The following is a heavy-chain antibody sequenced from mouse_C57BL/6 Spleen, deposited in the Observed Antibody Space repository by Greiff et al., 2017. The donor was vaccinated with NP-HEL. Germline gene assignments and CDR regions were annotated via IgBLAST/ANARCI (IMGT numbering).Heavy chain of an antibody. D-gene: IGHD2-5*01. J-gene: IGHJ2*01. V-gene: IGHV5-17*01. Sequence: EVQRVESGGGLVKPGGSLKLSCAASGFTFSDYGMHWVRQAPEKGLEWVAYISSGSSTIYYADTVKGRFTISRDNAKNTLFLQMTSLRSEDTAMYYCAKNTYSNYFDYWGQGTTLTVSS. CDR3: AKNTYSNYFDY. CDR1: GFTFSDYG. CDR2: ISSGSSTI.